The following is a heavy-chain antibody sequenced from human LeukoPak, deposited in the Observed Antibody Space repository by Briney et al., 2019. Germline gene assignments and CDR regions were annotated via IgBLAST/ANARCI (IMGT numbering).Heavy chain of an antibody. J-gene: IGHJ4*02. D-gene: IGHD1-20*01. CDR2: INPSGGST. V-gene: IGHV1-46*03. CDR3: ARDRITGSGFDY. Sequence: APVKVSCKASGYTFTSYYMHWLRQAPGQGLEWMGIINPSGGSTSYAQKFQGRVTMTRDTSTSTVYMELSSLRSEDTAVYYCARDRITGSGFDYWGQGTLVTVSS. CDR1: GYTFTSYY.